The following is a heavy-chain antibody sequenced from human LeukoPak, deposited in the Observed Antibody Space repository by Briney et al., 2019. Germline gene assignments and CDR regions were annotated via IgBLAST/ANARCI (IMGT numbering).Heavy chain of an antibody. CDR3: ATAAGLV. CDR1: GYTFTSYG. Sequence: ASVKVSCKASGYTFTSYGISWVRQAPGKGLEWMGGFDPEDGETIYAQKFQGRVTMTEDTSTDTAYMELSSLRSEDTAVYYCATAAGLVWGQGTLVTVSS. V-gene: IGHV1-24*01. D-gene: IGHD6-13*01. J-gene: IGHJ4*02. CDR2: FDPEDGET.